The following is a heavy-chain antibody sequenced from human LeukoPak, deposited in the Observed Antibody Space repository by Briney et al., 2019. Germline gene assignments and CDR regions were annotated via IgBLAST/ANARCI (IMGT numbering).Heavy chain of an antibody. V-gene: IGHV3-23*01. D-gene: IGHD4-17*01. CDR2: ISGSGGST. Sequence: GGSLRLSCAASGFTSSSCAMSWVRQAPGKGLEWVSAISGSGGSTYYADSVKGRFTISRDNSKNTLYLQMNSLRAEDTAVYYCAKVGMTTVTTRGAFDIWGQGTMVTVSS. J-gene: IGHJ3*02. CDR3: AKVGMTTVTTRGAFDI. CDR1: GFTSSSCA.